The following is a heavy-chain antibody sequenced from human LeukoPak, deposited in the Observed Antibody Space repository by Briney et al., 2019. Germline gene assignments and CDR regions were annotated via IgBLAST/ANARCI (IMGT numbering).Heavy chain of an antibody. CDR2: ISGSGGST. J-gene: IGHJ6*03. CDR1: GFTFSSYA. V-gene: IGHV3-23*01. Sequence: PGGSLRLSCAASGFTFSSYAMHWVRQAPGKGLEWVSAISGSGGSTYYADSMKGRFTISRDNSKNTLYLQMNSLRAEDTAVYYCAKQSGDYVSAYYYYYYMDVWGKGTTVTVSS. CDR3: AKQSGDYVSAYYYYYYMDV. D-gene: IGHD4-17*01.